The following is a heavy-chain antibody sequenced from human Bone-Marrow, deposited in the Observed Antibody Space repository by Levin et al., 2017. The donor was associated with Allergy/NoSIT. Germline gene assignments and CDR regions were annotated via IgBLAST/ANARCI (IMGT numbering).Heavy chain of an antibody. V-gene: IGHV4-38-2*01. D-gene: IGHD3-3*01. Sequence: SETLSLICDVSNSYTMRGHYWGWMRQPPGKGPEWIGSIAYSGTKYYNPSLSSRLLISVDTSRNQFALRLTAVTAADTAVYYCVRVGKEDNSWSGFYSWYDSWGQGLLVTVSS. J-gene: IGHJ5*01. CDR2: IAYSGTK. CDR1: NSYTMRGHY. CDR3: VRVGKEDNSWSGFYSWYDS.